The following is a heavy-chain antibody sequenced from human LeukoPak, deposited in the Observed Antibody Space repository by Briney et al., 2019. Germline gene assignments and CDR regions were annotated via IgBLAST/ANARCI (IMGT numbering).Heavy chain of an antibody. CDR3: ASVQGYCSGGSCSDDY. J-gene: IGHJ4*02. CDR1: GGSVSSGGFY. D-gene: IGHD2-15*01. CDR2: IYYSGST. Sequence: PSETLSLTCTVSGGSVSSGGFYWSWIRQPPGKGLEWIGYIYYSGSTYCNPSLKSRVTISVDTSKNQFSLKLSSVTAADTAVYYCASVQGYCSGGSCSDDYWGQGTLVTVSS. V-gene: IGHV4-30-4*01.